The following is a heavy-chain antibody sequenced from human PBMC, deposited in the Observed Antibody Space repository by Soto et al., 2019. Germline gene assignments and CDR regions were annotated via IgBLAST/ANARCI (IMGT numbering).Heavy chain of an antibody. D-gene: IGHD1-1*01. CDR1: GGSFSGYY. V-gene: IGHV4-34*01. Sequence: SETLSLTCAVYGGSFSGYYWSWIRQPPGKGLEWIGEINHSGSTNYNPSLKSRVTISVDTSKNQFSLMLSSVTAADTAVYYCARAMAVWAERYYYYGMDVWGQGTTVTVSS. J-gene: IGHJ6*02. CDR3: ARAMAVWAERYYYYGMDV. CDR2: INHSGST.